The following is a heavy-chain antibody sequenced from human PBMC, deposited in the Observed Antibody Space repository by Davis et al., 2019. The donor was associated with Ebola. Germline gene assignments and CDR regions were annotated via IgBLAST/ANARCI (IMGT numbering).Heavy chain of an antibody. D-gene: IGHD1-14*01. CDR1: GFTFSDYY. CDR2: ITSSSSTI. V-gene: IGHV3-11*04. CDR3: ASNTLSGDYVDY. Sequence: GGSLRLSCAASGFTFSDYYMSWIRQAPGKGLEWVSYITSSSSTIYYADSVKGRFTISRDNAKNSLYLQMNSLRDEDTAVYYCASNTLSGDYVDYWGQGTLVTVSS. J-gene: IGHJ4*02.